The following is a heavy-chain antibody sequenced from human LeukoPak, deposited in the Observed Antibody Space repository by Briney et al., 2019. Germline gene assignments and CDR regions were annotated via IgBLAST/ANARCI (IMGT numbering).Heavy chain of an antibody. D-gene: IGHD3-22*01. CDR1: GGSISSGGYY. J-gene: IGHJ4*02. V-gene: IGHV4-31*03. CDR2: IYYSGST. Sequence: SQTLSLTCTVSGGSISSGGYYWSWIRQLPGKGVEWVGYIYYSGSTSYNPSLKSRVTISLDTSKNQFSLKLSSVTAADTAVYYCARVAHDSSGYTIDYWGQGTLGTVSS. CDR3: ARVAHDSSGYTIDY.